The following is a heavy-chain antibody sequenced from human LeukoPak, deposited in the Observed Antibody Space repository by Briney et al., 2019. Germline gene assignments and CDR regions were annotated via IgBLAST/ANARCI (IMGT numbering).Heavy chain of an antibody. CDR1: GFTLSSYA. D-gene: IGHD3-22*01. CDR2: LGISGDYT. Sequence: GGSLRLSCVASGFTLSSYAVSWVRQAPGKGLQWVSSLGISGDYTWYAGSVKGRFTISRDNSKNTLYLRMNSLRAEDTAVYYCARDQYYDSSGPFDYWGQGTLVTVSS. J-gene: IGHJ4*02. V-gene: IGHV3-23*01. CDR3: ARDQYYDSSGPFDY.